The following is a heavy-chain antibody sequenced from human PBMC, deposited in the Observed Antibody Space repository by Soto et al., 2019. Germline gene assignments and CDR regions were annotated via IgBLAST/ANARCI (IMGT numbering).Heavy chain of an antibody. V-gene: IGHV1-24*01. Sequence: ASVKVSCKVSGHTVTDLSIHWVRLSPGKGLEWMGNFEPEDGERVYAQKFQGRVKVTEDTSANTAYLELSSLTSDDTAVYYCAKDQWATVTPYYYYYGMDVWGQGTTVTVSS. CDR1: GHTVTDLS. D-gene: IGHD4-4*01. CDR2: FEPEDGER. CDR3: AKDQWATVTPYYYYYGMDV. J-gene: IGHJ6*02.